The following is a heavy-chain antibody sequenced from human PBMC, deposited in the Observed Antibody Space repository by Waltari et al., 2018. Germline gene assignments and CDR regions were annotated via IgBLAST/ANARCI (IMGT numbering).Heavy chain of an antibody. CDR1: GGSFSGYS. CDR3: AREGFSSSSAYDWFDP. V-gene: IGHV4-34*01. Sequence: QVQLQQWGAGLLKPSETLSLTCAVYGGSFSGYSWSWIRQPPGKVEGCIGEMKHSGSTNYNPYLKSRVTRSVDTSKNQFSLKLSSVTAADTAVYYCAREGFSSSSAYDWFDPWGQGTLVTVSS. D-gene: IGHD6-6*01. J-gene: IGHJ5*02. CDR2: MKHSGST.